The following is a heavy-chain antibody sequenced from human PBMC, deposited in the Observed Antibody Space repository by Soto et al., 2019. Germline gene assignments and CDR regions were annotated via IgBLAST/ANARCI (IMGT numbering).Heavy chain of an antibody. CDR3: ARPVEPFYYSGMDV. Sequence: QVQLVESGGGVVQPGRSLRLSCAASGFTFSTYAMEWVRQAPGKGLDWVALISYDGNNKYYADSVRGRFTISRDNSKNTLYPQMNTLRPEATALYFCARPVEPFYYSGMDVWGQGTTVTVSS. J-gene: IGHJ6*02. CDR1: GFTFSTYA. V-gene: IGHV3-30-3*01. CDR2: ISYDGNNK.